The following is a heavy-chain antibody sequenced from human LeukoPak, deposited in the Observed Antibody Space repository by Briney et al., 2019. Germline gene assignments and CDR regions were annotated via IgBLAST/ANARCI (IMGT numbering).Heavy chain of an antibody. J-gene: IGHJ2*01. Sequence: SETLSLTCTVSGGSISSSSYYWGWIRQPPGKGLEWIGSIYYSGSTYYNPSLKSRVTISVDTSKNKFSLKLSSVTAADTAVYYCASPGGGSCSGGSCYSTWYFDLWGRGTLVTVSS. CDR3: ASPGGGSCSGGSCYSTWYFDL. CDR1: GGSISSSSYY. V-gene: IGHV4-39*01. D-gene: IGHD2-15*01. CDR2: IYYSGST.